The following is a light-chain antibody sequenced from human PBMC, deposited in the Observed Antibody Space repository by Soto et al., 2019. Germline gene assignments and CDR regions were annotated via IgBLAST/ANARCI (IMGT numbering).Light chain of an antibody. J-gene: IGKJ5*01. CDR2: AAS. CDR3: QQANSFPPFT. Sequence: DIQMTQSPSSVSASVGHIVAITCRASQCISRWLAWYQQTPGKAPKLLLYAASSLQSGVPSRFSGSGSGTDFTLTISSLQPEDFATYYCQQANSFPPFTFGQGTRLEIK. CDR1: QCISRW. V-gene: IGKV1-12*01.